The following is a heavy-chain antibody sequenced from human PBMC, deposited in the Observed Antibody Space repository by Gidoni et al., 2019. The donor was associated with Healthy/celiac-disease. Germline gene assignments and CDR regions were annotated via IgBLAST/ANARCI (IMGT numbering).Heavy chain of an antibody. CDR1: GGSISSSSYY. Sequence: QLQLQESGPGLVKPSETLSLTCTVSGGSISSSSYYWGWIRQPPGKGLEWIGSIYYSGSTYYNPSLKSRVTISVDTSKNQFSLKLSSVTAADTAVYYCARVPGSWYFDLWGRGTLVTVSS. J-gene: IGHJ2*01. CDR2: IYYSGST. V-gene: IGHV4-39*01. D-gene: IGHD1-26*01. CDR3: ARVPGSWYFDL.